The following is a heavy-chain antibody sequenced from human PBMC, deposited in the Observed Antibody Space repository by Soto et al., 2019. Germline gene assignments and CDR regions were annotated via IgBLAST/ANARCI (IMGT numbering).Heavy chain of an antibody. Sequence: QLVESGGGLIQPGGSLRLSCAASGFTVSSYYMSWVRQAPGKGLEWVSVVYSTGSTYYADSVKGRFTISRDISKNMIYLQIDSLSAEDTAVYSCAREGMGFAYWGQGTLVTVSS. V-gene: IGHV3-53*01. D-gene: IGHD1-26*01. J-gene: IGHJ4*02. CDR2: VYSTGST. CDR3: AREGMGFAY. CDR1: GFTVSSYY.